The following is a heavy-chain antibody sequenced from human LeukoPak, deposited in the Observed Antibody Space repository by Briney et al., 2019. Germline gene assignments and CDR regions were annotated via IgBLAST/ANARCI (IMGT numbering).Heavy chain of an antibody. D-gene: IGHD4-17*01. J-gene: IGHJ5*02. Sequence: GASVKVSCKASGYTFTSYGISWVRQAPGQGLEWMGWISAYNGNTNYAQKLQGRVTMTTDTSTSTAYMELRRLRSDDTAVYYCARVRGRVTVTTDRNWFDPWGQGTLVTVSS. V-gene: IGHV1-18*01. CDR1: GYTFTSYG. CDR2: ISAYNGNT. CDR3: ARVRGRVTVTTDRNWFDP.